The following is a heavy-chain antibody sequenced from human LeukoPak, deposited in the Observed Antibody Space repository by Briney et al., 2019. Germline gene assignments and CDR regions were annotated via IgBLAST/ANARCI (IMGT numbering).Heavy chain of an antibody. V-gene: IGHV1-18*01. CDR3: PRDHLSSGRYFSGERVY. CDR1: GYTFPSYG. J-gene: IGHJ4*02. D-gene: IGHD1-26*01. Sequence: ASVKVSCKASGYTFPSYGISWVRQAPGQGLEWMGWINTYNGNTDYAQKLQGRVTMTTDTSTSTAYMEMRRLRADDTAVYYCPRDHLSSGRYFSGERVYWGQGTLVTVSS. CDR2: INTYNGNT.